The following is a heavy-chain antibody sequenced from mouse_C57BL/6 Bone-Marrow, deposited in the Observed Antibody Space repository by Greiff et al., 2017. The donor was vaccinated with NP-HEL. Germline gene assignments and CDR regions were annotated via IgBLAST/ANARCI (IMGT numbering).Heavy chain of an antibody. V-gene: IGHV2-2*01. J-gene: IGHJ2*01. CDR2: IWSGGST. Sequence: QVQLKQSGPGLVQPSQSLSITCTVSGFSLTSYGVHWVRQSPGKGLEWLGVIWSGGSTDYNAAFISRLSISKDNSKSHVFFKMNSLQADDTAIYYCARDYYSKRYYFDYWGQGTTLTVSS. D-gene: IGHD2-5*01. CDR3: ARDYYSKRYYFDY. CDR1: GFSLTSYG.